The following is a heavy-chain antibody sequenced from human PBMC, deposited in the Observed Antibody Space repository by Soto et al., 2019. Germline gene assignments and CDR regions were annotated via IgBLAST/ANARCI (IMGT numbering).Heavy chain of an antibody. Sequence: GGSLRLSCAASGFTFRNHAMTWVRQAPGQGLEYVSSITATGSATFYAASVRGRFAISRDNAKSTLFLQMSSLRAEDTAQYYCAKGVADRGIDSWGQGTLVTVSS. CDR1: GFTFRNHA. CDR3: AKGVADRGIDS. CDR2: ITATGSAT. V-gene: IGHV3-23*01. J-gene: IGHJ4*02.